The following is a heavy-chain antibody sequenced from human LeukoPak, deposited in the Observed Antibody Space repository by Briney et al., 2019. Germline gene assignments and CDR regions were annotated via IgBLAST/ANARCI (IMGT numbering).Heavy chain of an antibody. Sequence: PSETLSLTCTVSGGSISSSSYYWGWIRQPPGKGLEWIGSIYYSGSTYYNPSLKSRVTISVDTSKNQFSLKLSSVTAADTAVYYCARHGRYCSSTSCYKASGWFDPWGQGTLVTVSS. CDR3: ARHGRYCSSTSCYKASGWFDP. V-gene: IGHV4-39*01. CDR2: IYYSGST. D-gene: IGHD2-2*02. CDR1: GGSISSSSYY. J-gene: IGHJ5*02.